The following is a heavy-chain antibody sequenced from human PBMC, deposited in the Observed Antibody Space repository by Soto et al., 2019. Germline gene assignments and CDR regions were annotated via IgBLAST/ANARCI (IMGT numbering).Heavy chain of an antibody. D-gene: IGHD3-3*01. V-gene: IGHV3-33*01. J-gene: IGHJ4*02. Sequence: QVQLVESGGGVVQPGRSLRLSCAASGFTFSSYGMHWVRQAPGKGLEWVAVIWDDGSNKYYADSVKGRFTISRDNSKNTLYLQMTSLRAEDTAVYYCAREGGYDFWSAYDFDYWGQGTLVTVSS. CDR1: GFTFSSYG. CDR2: IWDDGSNK. CDR3: AREGGYDFWSAYDFDY.